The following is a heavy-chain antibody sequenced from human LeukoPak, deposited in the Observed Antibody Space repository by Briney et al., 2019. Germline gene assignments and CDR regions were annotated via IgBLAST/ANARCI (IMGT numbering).Heavy chain of an antibody. CDR1: GYTFTSYD. J-gene: IGHJ6*03. V-gene: IGHV1-8*01. Sequence: ASVKVSCKASGYTFTSYDINWVRQVTGQGPEWMGWMNPNSGNTGYAQKFQGRVTMTRNTSKNTAYMELSSLRSEDTAVYYCARRKIDIVVVPAAISGTAKSRPIMDVWGKGTTVTVSS. CDR2: MNPNSGNT. D-gene: IGHD2-2*02. CDR3: ARRKIDIVVVPAAISGTAKSRPIMDV.